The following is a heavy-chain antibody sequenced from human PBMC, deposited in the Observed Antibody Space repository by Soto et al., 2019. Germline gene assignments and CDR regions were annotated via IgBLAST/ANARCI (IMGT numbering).Heavy chain of an antibody. CDR3: AHGYVQFWATFHYFDS. Sequence: SGPTLVNPTQTLTLTCTFSGFSITGNGEGVGWIRQPPGKALEWLALIYWADDKRYSPSLRNRLTITLDNSKDQVILTMTDMGPADTATYSRAHGYVQFWATFHYFDSWRQGPQVTASS. J-gene: IGHJ4*02. D-gene: IGHD2-2*01. CDR1: GFSITGNGEG. V-gene: IGHV2-5*02. CDR2: IYWADDK.